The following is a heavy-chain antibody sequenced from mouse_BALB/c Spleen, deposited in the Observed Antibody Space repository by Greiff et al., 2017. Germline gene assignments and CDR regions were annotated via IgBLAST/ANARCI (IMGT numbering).Heavy chain of an antibody. V-gene: IGHV5-9-3*01. J-gene: IGHJ3*01. CDR3: AIYGSSPWFAY. D-gene: IGHD1-1*01. CDR2: ICSGGSYT. Sequence: EAQLVESGGGLVKPGGSLKLSCAASGFTFSSYAMSWVRQTPEKGLEWVATICSGGSYTYYTDSVKGRFTISRDNAKNTLYLQMSSLRSEDTAMYYCAIYGSSPWFAYWGQGTLVTVSA. CDR1: GFTFSSYA.